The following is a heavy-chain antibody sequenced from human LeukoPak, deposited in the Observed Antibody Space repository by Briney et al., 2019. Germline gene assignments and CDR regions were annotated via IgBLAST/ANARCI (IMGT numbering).Heavy chain of an antibody. J-gene: IGHJ4*02. CDR3: ATNTFGGVIVMGY. Sequence: SETLSLTCTVSGYSISSGYYWGWIRQPPGKGLEWIGSIYHSGSTYYNPSLKSRVTISVDTSKIQFSLKLSSVTAADTAVYYCATNTFGGVIVMGYWGQGTLVTVSS. CDR2: IYHSGST. V-gene: IGHV4-38-2*02. CDR1: GYSISSGYY. D-gene: IGHD3-16*02.